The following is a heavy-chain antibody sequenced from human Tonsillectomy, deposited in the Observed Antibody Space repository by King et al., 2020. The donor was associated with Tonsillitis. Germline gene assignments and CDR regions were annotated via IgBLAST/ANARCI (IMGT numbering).Heavy chain of an antibody. CDR1: GFTFSSYN. V-gene: IGHV3-48*01. J-gene: IGHJ4*02. CDR2: ISSGSSNK. Sequence: VQLVESGGGLVQPVGSLRLSCAASGFTFSSYNMNWVRQAPGKGLEWVSYISSGSSNKYYADSVKGRFTISRDNAKNSLYLEMNSLRAEDTAVYYCASAQWLDHRDCWGQGTLVTVSS. CDR3: ASAQWLDHRDC. D-gene: IGHD6-19*01.